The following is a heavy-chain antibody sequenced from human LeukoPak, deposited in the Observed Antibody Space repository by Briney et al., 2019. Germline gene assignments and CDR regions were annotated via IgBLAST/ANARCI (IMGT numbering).Heavy chain of an antibody. CDR2: IKQDGSEK. CDR3: AKDPVAGTLLVFDY. J-gene: IGHJ4*02. D-gene: IGHD6-19*01. V-gene: IGHV3-7*03. CDR1: GFTFSSYW. Sequence: GGSLRLSCAASGFTFSSYWMSWVRQAPGKGLEWVANIKQDGSEKYYVDSVKGRFTISRDNAKNSLYLQMNSLRAEDTAVYYCAKDPVAGTLLVFDYWGQGTLVTVSS.